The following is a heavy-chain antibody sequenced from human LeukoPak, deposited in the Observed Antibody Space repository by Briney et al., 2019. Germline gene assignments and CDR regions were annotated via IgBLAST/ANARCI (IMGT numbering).Heavy chain of an antibody. CDR2: LNGDGTNI. CDR3: ARSQSGVFDV. D-gene: IGHD2-8*01. J-gene: IGHJ3*01. CDR1: GFTFSNYW. Sequence: GGSLRLSCVASGFTFSNYWMQWVRQVPGKGLVWVSRLNGDGTNIIYADSVKGRSTISRDNAENTLYLQMNSLRAEDTALYYCARSQSGVFDVWGQGTMVTVSS. V-gene: IGHV3-74*01.